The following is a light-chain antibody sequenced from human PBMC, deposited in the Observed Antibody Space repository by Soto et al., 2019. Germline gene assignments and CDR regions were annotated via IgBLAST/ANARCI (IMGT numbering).Light chain of an antibody. Sequence: QSVLTQPASVSGSPGQSITISCTGTSSDVGGYNYVSWYQQHPGKVPKLMIYDVSNRPSGVSNRFSGSKSGNSASLTISGIKGEDVADYYCSSYTDDCILFGRGPKL. CDR3: SSYTDDCIL. J-gene: IGLJ2*01. CDR1: SSDVGGYNY. CDR2: DVS. V-gene: IGLV2-14*01.